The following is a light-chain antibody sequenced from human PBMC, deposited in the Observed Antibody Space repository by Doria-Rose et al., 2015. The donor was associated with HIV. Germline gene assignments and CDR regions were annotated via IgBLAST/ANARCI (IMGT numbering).Light chain of an antibody. CDR2: GNI. CDR3: QSYDSSLSGYV. CDR1: SSNIEAGYD. V-gene: IGLV1-40*01. Sequence: QPVVNQEPSVSEAPGQRVTISCTGSSSNIEAGYDVHWYQQLTGTAPKLLIYGNINRPSGVPDRISGSKSGTSASQAITWLQAEYDADYCCQSYDSSLSGYVFGTGTKVTVL. J-gene: IGLJ1*01.